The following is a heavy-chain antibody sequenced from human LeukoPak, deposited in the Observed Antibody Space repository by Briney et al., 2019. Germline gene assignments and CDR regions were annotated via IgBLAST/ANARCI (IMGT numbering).Heavy chain of an antibody. CDR1: GGSISSSSYY. Sequence: SETLSLTCTVSGGSISSSSYYWGWIRQPPGKGLEWIGSIYYSGSTYYNPSLKSRVTISVDTSKNQFSLKLSSVTAADSAVYYCARLSTAVTTNWFDPWGQGTLVTVSS. D-gene: IGHD4-17*01. CDR3: ARLSTAVTTNWFDP. J-gene: IGHJ5*02. CDR2: IYYSGST. V-gene: IGHV4-39*01.